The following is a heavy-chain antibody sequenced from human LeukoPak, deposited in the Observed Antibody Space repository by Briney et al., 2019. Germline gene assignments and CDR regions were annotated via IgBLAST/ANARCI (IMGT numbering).Heavy chain of an antibody. V-gene: IGHV3-30-3*01. J-gene: IGHJ4*02. D-gene: IGHD3-10*01. Sequence: GRSLRLSCAASGFTFSSYAMHWVRQAPGKGLEWVAVISYDGSNKYYADSVKGRFTISRDNSKNTLYLQMNSLRAEDTAVYYCASSAIRGLLVPLGYWGQGTLVTVSS. CDR3: ASSAIRGLLVPLGY. CDR1: GFTFSSYA. CDR2: ISYDGSNK.